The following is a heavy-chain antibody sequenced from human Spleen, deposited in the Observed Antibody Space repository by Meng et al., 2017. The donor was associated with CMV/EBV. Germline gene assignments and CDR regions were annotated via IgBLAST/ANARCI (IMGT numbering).Heavy chain of an antibody. V-gene: IGHV3-7*01. Sequence: GESLKISCVASGFTFNRYWMNWVRQAPGRGLEWVANIKQDGTEKYYVDSVKGRFTISRDNAKNSLYLQMSSLRAEDSAVYYCAGDQLLWFGELSFWGQGTPVTVSS. CDR1: GFTFNRYW. J-gene: IGHJ4*02. CDR2: IKQDGTEK. D-gene: IGHD3-10*01. CDR3: AGDQLLWFGELSF.